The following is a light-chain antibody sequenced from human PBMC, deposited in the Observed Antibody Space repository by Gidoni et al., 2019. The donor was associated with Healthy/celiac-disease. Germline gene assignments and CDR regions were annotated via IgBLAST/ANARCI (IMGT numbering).Light chain of an antibody. CDR2: GAS. CDR1: QSVSSSY. V-gene: IGKV3-20*01. CDR3: QQYGSSPSIT. J-gene: IGKJ5*01. Sequence: EIVLTQSPGTLSLSPGERATVSCRASQSVSSSYLAWYQQKPGQAPRLLIYGASSRATGIPDRFSGSGSGTDFTLTISRLEPEDFAVYYCQQYGSSPSITFXXXTRLEIK.